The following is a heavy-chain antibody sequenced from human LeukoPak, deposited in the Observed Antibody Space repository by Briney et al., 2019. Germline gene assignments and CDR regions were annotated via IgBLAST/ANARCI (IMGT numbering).Heavy chain of an antibody. V-gene: IGHV4-34*01. CDR2: INHSGST. Sequence: SGTRSLTCAVYGGSFSGYYWSWIRQPPGKGLEWIGEINHSGSTNYNPSLKSRVTISVDTSKNQFSLKLSSVTAADTAVYYCARRTSYYYDSSGYPFDYWGQGTLVTVSS. CDR3: ARRTSYYYDSSGYPFDY. J-gene: IGHJ4*02. D-gene: IGHD3-22*01. CDR1: GGSFSGYY.